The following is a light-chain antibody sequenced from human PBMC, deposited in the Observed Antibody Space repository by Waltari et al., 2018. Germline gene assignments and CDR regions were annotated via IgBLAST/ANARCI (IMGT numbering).Light chain of an antibody. Sequence: VLTQPPGTLSLSPGESATLPCRASQSLTKKYLAWYQQKPGQPPRLLIYGASSRAAGIPDRFSGSGSGTDFTLTINRLETDDSAVYYCQQYGSSILYTFGQGTKLEIK. V-gene: IGKV3-20*01. J-gene: IGKJ2*01. CDR1: QSLTKKY. CDR3: QQYGSSILYT. CDR2: GAS.